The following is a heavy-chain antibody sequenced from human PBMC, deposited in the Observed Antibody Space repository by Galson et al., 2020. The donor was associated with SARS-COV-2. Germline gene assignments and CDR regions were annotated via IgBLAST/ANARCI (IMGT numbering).Heavy chain of an antibody. D-gene: IGHD4-17*01. CDR3: ARGTTVTTLFYYYYYGMDV. V-gene: IGHV4-34*01. Sequence: SQASETLSLTCAVYGGSFSGYYWSWIRQPPGKGLEWLGEINHSGSTNYNPSLKSRVTISVDTSKNQFSLKLSSVTAADTAVYYCARGTTVTTLFYYYYYGMDVWGQGTTVTVSS. J-gene: IGHJ6*02. CDR2: INHSGST. CDR1: GGSFSGYY.